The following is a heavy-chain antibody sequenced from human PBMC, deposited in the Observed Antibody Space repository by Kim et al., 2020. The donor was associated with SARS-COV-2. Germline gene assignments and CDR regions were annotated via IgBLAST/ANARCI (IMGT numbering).Heavy chain of an antibody. CDR2: ISWNGGSI. CDR3: AKTGVGAKGGNDALDI. Sequence: GGSLRLSCAASGFTFDDYAMHWVRQAPGKGPEWVSGISWNGGSIVYADSVKGRFTISRDNAKNTLSLQMNSLRAEDTALYYCAKTGVGAKGGNDALDIWGEGGMVTVSS. D-gene: IGHD1-26*01. J-gene: IGHJ3*02. CDR1: GFTFDDYA. V-gene: IGHV3-9*01.